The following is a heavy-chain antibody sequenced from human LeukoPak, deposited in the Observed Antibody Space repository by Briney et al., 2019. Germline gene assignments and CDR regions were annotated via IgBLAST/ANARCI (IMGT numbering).Heavy chain of an antibody. CDR2: ISAYNGNT. V-gene: IGHV1-18*01. CDR1: GYTFTSYG. J-gene: IGHJ5*02. Sequence: ASVKVSCKASGYTFTSYGISWVRQAPGQGLEWMGWISAYNGNTNYAQNLQGRVTMTTDTSTSTAYMELRSLRSDDTDVYYCASSWGYSGYDCRSWAQGTLVTVSS. CDR3: ASSWGYSGYDCRS. D-gene: IGHD5-12*01.